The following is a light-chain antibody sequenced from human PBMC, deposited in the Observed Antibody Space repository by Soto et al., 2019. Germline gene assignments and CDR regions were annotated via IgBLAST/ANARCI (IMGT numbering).Light chain of an antibody. Sequence: VLTQPPSVSGAPGQRVTISCTGSSSNIGAGYDVHWYQQLPGTAPKLLIYGNSNRPSGVPDRFSGSKSGTSASLAITGLQAEDETDYYCQSYDSSLSGVVFGGGTQLTVL. J-gene: IGLJ2*01. CDR1: SSNIGAGYD. CDR2: GNS. CDR3: QSYDSSLSGVV. V-gene: IGLV1-40*01.